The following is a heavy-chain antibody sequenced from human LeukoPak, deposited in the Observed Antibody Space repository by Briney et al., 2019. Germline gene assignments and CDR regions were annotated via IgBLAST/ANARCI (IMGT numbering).Heavy chain of an antibody. Sequence: SETLSLTCTVSGGSISSYYWSWIRQPAGKGLEWIGYIYYSGSTNYNPSLKSRVTISVDTSKNQFSLKLSSVTAADTAVYYCARDRGFGSYFDYWGQGTLVTVSS. V-gene: IGHV4-59*01. D-gene: IGHD3-10*01. CDR2: IYYSGST. J-gene: IGHJ4*02. CDR3: ARDRGFGSYFDY. CDR1: GGSISSYY.